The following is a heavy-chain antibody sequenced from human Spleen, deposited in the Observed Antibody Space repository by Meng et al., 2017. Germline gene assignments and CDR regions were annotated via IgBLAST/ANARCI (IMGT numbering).Heavy chain of an antibody. V-gene: IGHV4-34*01. Sequence: QVRSQQWGAGLLNPAETLSLSCVVSGGSFSDYYWSWIRQPPGKGLEWIGEINHSGSTNYNPSLESRATISVDTSQNNLSLKLSSVTAADSAVYYCARGPTTMAHDFDYWGQGTLVTVSS. D-gene: IGHD4-11*01. J-gene: IGHJ4*02. CDR1: GGSFSDYY. CDR2: INHSGST. CDR3: ARGPTTMAHDFDY.